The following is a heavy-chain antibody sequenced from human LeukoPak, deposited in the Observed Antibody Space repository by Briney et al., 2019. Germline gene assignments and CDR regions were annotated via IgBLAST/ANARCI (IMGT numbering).Heavy chain of an antibody. CDR3: AGEGHYYDSSGYYYGGEDY. CDR1: GYSISSGYY. Sequence: SETLSLTCAVSGYSISSGYYWGWIRQPPGKGLEWIGSIYHSGSTYYNPSLKSRVTISVDTSKNQFSLKLSSVTAADTAVYYCAGEGHYYDSSGYYYGGEDYWGQGTLVTVSS. D-gene: IGHD3-22*01. V-gene: IGHV4-38-2*01. J-gene: IGHJ4*02. CDR2: IYHSGST.